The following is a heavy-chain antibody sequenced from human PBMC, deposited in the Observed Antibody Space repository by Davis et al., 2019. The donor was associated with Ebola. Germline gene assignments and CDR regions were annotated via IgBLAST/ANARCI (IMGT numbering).Heavy chain of an antibody. Sequence: GGSLRLSCAASGFTFDDYAMTWVRQAPGKGLEWVSGINWNGGSTGYADSVKGRFTISRDNAKNTLYLQMNSLRAEDTAVYYCARDRYYTIDVWGQGTTVTVSS. D-gene: IGHD3-10*01. CDR1: GFTFDDYA. CDR3: ARDRYYTIDV. V-gene: IGHV3-20*04. J-gene: IGHJ6*02. CDR2: INWNGGST.